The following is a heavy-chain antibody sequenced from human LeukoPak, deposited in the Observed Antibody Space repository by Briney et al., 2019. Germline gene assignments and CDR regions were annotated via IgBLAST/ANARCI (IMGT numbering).Heavy chain of an antibody. J-gene: IGHJ1*01. V-gene: IGHV4-59*01. CDR3: ASGGDSSGYYWGYFQH. CDR1: GGSISSYY. Sequence: PSETLSLTCTVSGGSISSYYWSWIRQPPGKGLEWIGYIYYSGSTNYNPSLKSRVTISVDTSKNQFSLKLSSVTAADTAVYYCASGGDSSGYYWGYFQHWGQGTLVTVS. CDR2: IYYSGST. D-gene: IGHD3-22*01.